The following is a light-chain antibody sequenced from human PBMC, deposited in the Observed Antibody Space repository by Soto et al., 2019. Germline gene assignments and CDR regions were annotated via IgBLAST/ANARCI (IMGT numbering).Light chain of an antibody. CDR3: SSYTSSSTLDV. CDR1: SSDVGGYNY. Sequence: SSDVGGYNYVSWCQQHPGKAPKLMIYEVSNRPSGVSNRFSGSKSGNTASLTISGLQAEDEADYYCSSYTSSSTLDVFGTGTKVTVL. CDR2: EVS. J-gene: IGLJ1*01. V-gene: IGLV2-14*01.